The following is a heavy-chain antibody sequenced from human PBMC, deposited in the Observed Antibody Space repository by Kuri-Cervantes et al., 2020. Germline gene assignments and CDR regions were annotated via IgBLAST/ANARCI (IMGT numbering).Heavy chain of an antibody. CDR2: ISYDGSNK. Sequence: GESLKISCAASGFTFSSYAMHWVRQAPGKGLEWVAVISYDGSNKYYADSVKGRFTISRGNSKNTLYLQMNSLRAEDTAVYYCARKAPDIVVVPAATVYYYYGMDVWGQGTTVTVSS. CDR1: GFTFSSYA. J-gene: IGHJ6*02. D-gene: IGHD2-2*01. V-gene: IGHV3-30-3*01. CDR3: ARKAPDIVVVPAATVYYYYGMDV.